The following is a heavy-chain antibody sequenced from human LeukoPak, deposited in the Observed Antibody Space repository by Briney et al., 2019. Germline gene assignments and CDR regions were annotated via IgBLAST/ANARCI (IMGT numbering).Heavy chain of an antibody. CDR2: IDHSGST. Sequence: SETLSLTCAVYGGSFSSYYWSWIRQPPGKGLEWIGEIDHSGSTNYNPSLKSRVTMSVDTSKNQFSLRLRSVTAADTAVYYCASRGVPAATNLAYWGQGTLVTVSS. J-gene: IGHJ4*02. CDR1: GGSFSSYY. D-gene: IGHD2-2*01. V-gene: IGHV4-34*01. CDR3: ASRGVPAATNLAY.